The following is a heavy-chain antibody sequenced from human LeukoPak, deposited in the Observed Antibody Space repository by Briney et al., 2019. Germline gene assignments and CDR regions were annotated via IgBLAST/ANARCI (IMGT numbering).Heavy chain of an antibody. CDR1: GGSFSGYY. J-gene: IGHJ6*03. V-gene: IGHV4-34*01. CDR3: ARGRYSSNYYYYYYMDV. CDR2: INHSGST. Sequence: PSETLSLTCAVYGGSFSGYYWRWIRQPPGKGLEWIGEINHSGSTNYNPSLKSRVTISVDTSKNQFSLKLSSVTAADTAVYYCARGRYSSNYYYYYYMDVWGKGTTVTVSS. D-gene: IGHD6-13*01.